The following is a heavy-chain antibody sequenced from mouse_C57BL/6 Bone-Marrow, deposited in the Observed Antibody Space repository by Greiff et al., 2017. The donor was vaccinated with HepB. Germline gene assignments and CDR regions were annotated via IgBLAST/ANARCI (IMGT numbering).Heavy chain of an antibody. V-gene: IGHV10-1*01. Sequence: DVQLQESGGGLVQPKGSLKLSCAASGFSFNTYAMNWVRQAPGKGLEWVARIRSKSNNYATYYADSVKDRFTISRDDSESMLYLQMNNLKTEDTAMYYCVKAEAWFAYWGQGTLVTVSA. CDR1: GFSFNTYA. CDR2: IRSKSNNYAT. J-gene: IGHJ3*01. CDR3: VKAEAWFAY.